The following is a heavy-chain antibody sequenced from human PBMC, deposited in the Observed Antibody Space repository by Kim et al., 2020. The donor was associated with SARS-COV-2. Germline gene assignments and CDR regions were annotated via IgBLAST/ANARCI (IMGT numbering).Heavy chain of an antibody. Sequence: GGSLRLSYAASGFTFRSWWMHWVRQAPGKGLVWVSRINSDGSSTSYADSVKGRFTISRDNAKNTLYLQMNSLRAEDTAVYYCMRFGDLLRYYGMDVWGQGTTVTVSS. CDR1: GFTFRSWW. CDR2: INSDGSST. CDR3: MRFGDLLRYYGMDV. D-gene: IGHD3-10*01. J-gene: IGHJ6*02. V-gene: IGHV3-74*01.